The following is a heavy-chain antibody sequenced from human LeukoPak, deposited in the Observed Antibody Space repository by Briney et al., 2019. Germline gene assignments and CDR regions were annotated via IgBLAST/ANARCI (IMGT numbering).Heavy chain of an antibody. V-gene: IGHV3-30*03. Sequence: GGSLRLSCAASGFTFSSYGMHWVRQAPGKGLEWVAVISYDGNNKYNADSVKGRFTISRDNSKNTLYLQMNSLRAEDTAVYYCTDPDWGWGQGTMVTVSS. J-gene: IGHJ3*01. CDR2: ISYDGNNK. D-gene: IGHD3/OR15-3a*01. CDR3: TDPDWG. CDR1: GFTFSSYG.